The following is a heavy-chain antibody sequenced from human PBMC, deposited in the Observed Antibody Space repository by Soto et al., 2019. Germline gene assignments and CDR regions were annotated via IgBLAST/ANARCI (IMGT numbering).Heavy chain of an antibody. D-gene: IGHD3-10*01. J-gene: IGHJ4*02. V-gene: IGHV3-74*01. CDR2: VNSDGTAT. CDR1: GFPFSGYW. Sequence: PGGSLRLSCAASGFPFSGYWMHWVRQTPEEGHVWVSNVNSDGTATRYADSVKGRFTISRDNAKNTLYLQMNSLRAEDTAVYYCVRDTPGPGIDYWGQGALVTVSS. CDR3: VRDTPGPGIDY.